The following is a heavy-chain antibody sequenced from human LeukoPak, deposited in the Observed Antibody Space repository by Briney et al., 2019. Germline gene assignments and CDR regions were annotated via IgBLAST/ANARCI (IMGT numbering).Heavy chain of an antibody. CDR2: IYYSGST. J-gene: IGHJ5*02. Sequence: SETLSLTCTVSGGSISSYYWSWIRQPPGKGLEWIGYIYYSGSTNYNPSLQSRVTISVDTSKNQFSLKLSSVTAADTAVYYCARDREEYSGYDYDNWFDPWGQGTLVTVSS. D-gene: IGHD5-12*01. CDR1: GGSISSYY. CDR3: ARDREEYSGYDYDNWFDP. V-gene: IGHV4-59*01.